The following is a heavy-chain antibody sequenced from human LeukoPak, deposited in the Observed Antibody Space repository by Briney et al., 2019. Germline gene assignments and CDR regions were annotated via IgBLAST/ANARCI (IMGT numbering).Heavy chain of an antibody. V-gene: IGHV3-23*01. J-gene: IGHJ3*02. CDR2: ISGSGGST. CDR3: ARGSCSNIRCHDALDI. Sequence: GGSLRLSCAVSGFTFSDHYMGWIRQAPGKGLEWVSAISGSGGSTYYADSVKGRFIISRDNSKNTLYLQMNSLRVDDTAVYYCARGSCSNIRCHDALDIWGQGTMVTVSS. D-gene: IGHD2-2*01. CDR1: GFTFSDHY.